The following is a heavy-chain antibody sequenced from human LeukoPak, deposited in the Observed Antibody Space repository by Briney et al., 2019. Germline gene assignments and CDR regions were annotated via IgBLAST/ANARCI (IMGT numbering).Heavy chain of an antibody. D-gene: IGHD3-22*01. V-gene: IGHV4-34*01. J-gene: IGHJ4*02. CDR3: ARVALYDSSGHNYFDY. Sequence: PSETLSLTCAVYGGSFSGNYWSWIRQPPGKGLEWIGEINPSGSTNYNPSLKSRVTISVDTSKNQFSLKLSSVTAADTAVYYCARVALYDSSGHNYFDYWGQGTLVTVSS. CDR2: INPSGST. CDR1: GGSFSGNY.